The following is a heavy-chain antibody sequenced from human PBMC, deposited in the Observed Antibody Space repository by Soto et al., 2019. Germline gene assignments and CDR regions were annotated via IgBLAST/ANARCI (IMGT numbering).Heavy chain of an antibody. Sequence: QVQLVESGGGVVQPGRSLRLSCAASGFTFSSYGMHWVRQAPGKGLEWVAVISYDGSNKYYADSVKGRFTISRDNSKNTLYLQMNSLRAEDTAVYYCAKDLGTSWGQGTLVTVSS. V-gene: IGHV3-30*18. CDR1: GFTFSSYG. J-gene: IGHJ4*02. CDR3: AKDLGTS. CDR2: ISYDGSNK. D-gene: IGHD1-1*01.